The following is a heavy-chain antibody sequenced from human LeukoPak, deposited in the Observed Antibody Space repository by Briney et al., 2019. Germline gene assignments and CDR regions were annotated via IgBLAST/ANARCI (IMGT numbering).Heavy chain of an antibody. Sequence: SETLSLTCTVSGGSISSYYWSWIRQPPGKGLEYIGFIYYSGSTNYNPSLKSRVTISLDTSKNQFSLRLTSVTSADTAVYFCARGAVGGYLRFNPWGQGTLVTVSS. J-gene: IGHJ5*02. V-gene: IGHV4-59*01. CDR2: IYYSGST. CDR1: GGSISSYY. D-gene: IGHD3-22*01. CDR3: ARGAVGGYLRFNP.